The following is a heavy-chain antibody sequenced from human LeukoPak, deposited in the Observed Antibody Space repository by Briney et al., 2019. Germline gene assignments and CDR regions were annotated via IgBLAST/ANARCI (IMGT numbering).Heavy chain of an antibody. J-gene: IGHJ6*03. D-gene: IGHD3-3*01. Sequence: GGSLRLSCAASGFTLSSYAMSWVRQAPGKGLEWVSAISGSGGSTYYADSVKGRFTISRDNSKNTLYLQMNSLRAEDTAVYYCAKDRTYYDFWRGRYYYYYYLDVWGKGTTVTVSS. CDR1: GFTLSSYA. V-gene: IGHV3-23*01. CDR3: AKDRTYYDFWRGRYYYYYYLDV. CDR2: ISGSGGST.